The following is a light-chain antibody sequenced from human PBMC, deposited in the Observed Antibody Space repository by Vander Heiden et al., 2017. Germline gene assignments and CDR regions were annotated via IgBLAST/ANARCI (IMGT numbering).Light chain of an antibody. V-gene: IGLV3-21*01. J-gene: IGLJ2*01. CDR2: DDS. Sequence: YVLTMWPSFPAPPGKPARFNWGVNNIGSKSVHWYMQRPGQAPLLVIYDDSDRPSGIPERFSASNSENTATLTISRVEAGDEADYCCQVWDSTSDHPVFGGGTKLTVL. CDR1: NIGSKS. CDR3: QVWDSTSDHPV.